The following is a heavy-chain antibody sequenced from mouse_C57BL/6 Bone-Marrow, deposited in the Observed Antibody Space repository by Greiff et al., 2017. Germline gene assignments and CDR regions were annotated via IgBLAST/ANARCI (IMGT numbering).Heavy chain of an antibody. D-gene: IGHD1-1*01. CDR1: GYTFTSYG. Sequence: VQLVESGAELARPGASVKLSCKASGYTFTSYGISWVKQRTGPGLEWIGEIYPRSGNTYYNEKFKGKATLTAAKSSSTAYIELRILTSGDAAVYFCASRHYYGSRNFDYWGQGTTLTVSS. J-gene: IGHJ2*01. CDR2: IYPRSGNT. CDR3: ASRHYYGSRNFDY. V-gene: IGHV1-81*01.